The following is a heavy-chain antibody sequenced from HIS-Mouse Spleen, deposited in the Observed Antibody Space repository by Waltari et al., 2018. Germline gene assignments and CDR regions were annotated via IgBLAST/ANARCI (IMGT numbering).Heavy chain of an antibody. D-gene: IGHD3-3*01. CDR2: IYTSGST. J-gene: IGHJ3*02. CDR1: GGSISSYY. CDR3: ARDFHDFWSGYYGGDKKHDAFDI. Sequence: QVQLQESGPGLVKPSETLSPTCTVSGGSISSYYWRWIRQPAGKGLEWSGRIYTSGSTNYNPSLKSRVTMSVDTSKNQFSLKLSSVTAADTAVYYCARDFHDFWSGYYGGDKKHDAFDIWGQGTMVTVSS. V-gene: IGHV4-4*07.